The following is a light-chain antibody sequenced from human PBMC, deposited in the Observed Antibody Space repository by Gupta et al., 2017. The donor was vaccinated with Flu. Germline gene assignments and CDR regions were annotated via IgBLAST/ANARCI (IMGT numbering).Light chain of an antibody. CDR2: GAS. J-gene: IGKJ2*01. V-gene: IGKV3-20*01. CDR1: QSVSSSY. CDR3: QQYGSSPYT. Sequence: ERATLSCRASQSVSSSYLAWYQQKPGQAPRLLIYGASSRATGIPDRFSGSGSETDFTLTISRLEPEDFAVYYCQQYGSSPYTFGQGTKLEIK.